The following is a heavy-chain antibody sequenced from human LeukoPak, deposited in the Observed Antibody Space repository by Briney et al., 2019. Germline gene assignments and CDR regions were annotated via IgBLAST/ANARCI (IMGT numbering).Heavy chain of an antibody. CDR2: IYYSGST. Sequence: PSETLPLTCTVSGGSISSSSYYWGWIRQPPGKGLEWIGSIYYSGSTYYNPSLKSRVTISVDTSKNQFSLKLSSVTAADTAVYYCARGRSGSYFDYWGQGTLVTVSS. CDR1: GGSISSSSYY. J-gene: IGHJ4*02. V-gene: IGHV4-39*07. CDR3: ARGRSGSYFDY.